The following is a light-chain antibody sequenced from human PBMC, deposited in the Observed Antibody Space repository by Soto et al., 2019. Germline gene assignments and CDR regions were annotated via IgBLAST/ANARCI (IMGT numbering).Light chain of an antibody. CDR1: SSNIGSNT. Sequence: QSVLTQPPSASGTPGQRVTICCSGSSSNIGSNTVNWYQQLQGTAPKLLIYSNNQRPSGVPDRFSGSKSGTSASLAISGLQSEDEADYYCAAWDDSLNGLFGGGTELTVL. J-gene: IGLJ2*01. V-gene: IGLV1-44*01. CDR2: SNN. CDR3: AAWDDSLNGL.